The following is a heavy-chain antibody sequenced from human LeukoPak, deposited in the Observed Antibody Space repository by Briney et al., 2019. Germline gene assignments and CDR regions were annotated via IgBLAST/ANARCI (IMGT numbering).Heavy chain of an antibody. CDR2: ISWNSGSI. Sequence: PGGSLRLFCAASGFTFDDYAMHWVRQAPGKGLEWVSGISWNSGSIGYADSVKGRFTISRDNAKNSLYLQMNSLRAEDTALYYCAKALSGYYAFDIWGQGTMVTVSS. CDR3: AKALSGYYAFDI. D-gene: IGHD3-22*01. CDR1: GFTFDDYA. J-gene: IGHJ3*02. V-gene: IGHV3-9*01.